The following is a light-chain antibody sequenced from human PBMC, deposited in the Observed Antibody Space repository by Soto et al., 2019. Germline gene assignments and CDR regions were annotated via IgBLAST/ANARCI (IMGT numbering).Light chain of an antibody. J-gene: IGKJ1*01. CDR1: QSIDNK. Sequence: EIMMTQPPSTLSVSPGERATLSCRASQSIDNKLAWYQQKPGQAPRLLIYGASARATGIPARFSGSGSGTEFTLTISSLQSEDFAVYYCQQYDNWPPTTFGPGTKVDIK. CDR3: QQYDNWPPTT. V-gene: IGKV3-15*01. CDR2: GAS.